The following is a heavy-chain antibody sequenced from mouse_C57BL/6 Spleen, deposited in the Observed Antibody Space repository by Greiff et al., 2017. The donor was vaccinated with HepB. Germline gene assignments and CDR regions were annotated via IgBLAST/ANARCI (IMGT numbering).Heavy chain of an antibody. CDR3: ARGGYYDYDRFAY. CDR2: IDPSDSYT. V-gene: IGHV1-69*01. CDR1: GYTFTSYW. Sequence: QVQLQQPGAELVMPGASVKLSCKASGYTFTSYWMHWVKQRPGQVLEWIGEIDPSDSYTNYNQKFKGKSTLTVDKSSSTAYMQLSSLTSEDSAVYYCARGGYYDYDRFAYWGQGTLVTVSA. D-gene: IGHD2-4*01. J-gene: IGHJ3*01.